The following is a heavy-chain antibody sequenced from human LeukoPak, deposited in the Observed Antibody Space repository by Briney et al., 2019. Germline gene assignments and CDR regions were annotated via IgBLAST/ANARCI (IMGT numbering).Heavy chain of an antibody. CDR3: ARDKVCRAGYGYCSSTSSRSGMDV. D-gene: IGHD2-2*01. J-gene: IGHJ6*02. CDR1: GGSFSGYY. Sequence: SETLSLTCAVYGGSFSGYYWSWIRQHPGKGLEWIGYIYYSGSTYYNPSLKSRVTISVDTSKNQFSLKLSSVTAADTAVYYCARDKVCRAGYGYCSSTSSRSGMDVWGQGTTVTVSS. V-gene: IGHV4-31*11. CDR2: IYYSGST.